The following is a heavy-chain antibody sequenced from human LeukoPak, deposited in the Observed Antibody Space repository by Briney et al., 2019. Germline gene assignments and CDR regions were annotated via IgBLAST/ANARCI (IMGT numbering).Heavy chain of an antibody. CDR1: GYTITSFA. CDR2: IRVKDGNT. V-gene: IGHV1-18*01. J-gene: IGHJ6*02. CDR3: ARDVTDWGPQYYYSTMDV. D-gene: IGHD7-27*01. Sequence: ASVKVSCKASGYTITSFAFSWVRQAPGQGLEWMGWIRVKDGNTNYPQKFQGRVTMTTDTSTSTAYMELRSLGSDDTAVYYCARDVTDWGPQYYYSTMDVWGLGTTVTVSS.